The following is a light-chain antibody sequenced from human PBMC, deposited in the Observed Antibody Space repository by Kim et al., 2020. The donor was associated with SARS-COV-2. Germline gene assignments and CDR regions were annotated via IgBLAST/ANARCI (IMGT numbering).Light chain of an antibody. V-gene: IGLV4-69*01. J-gene: IGLJ3*02. CDR3: QTWGTGMGV. CDR2: VNSDGSH. CDR1: SGHNTYA. Sequence: QLVLTQSPSASASLGASVKVTCTLSSGHNTYAIAWLQQRPEKGPRYLMKVNSDGSHTKGAGIPDRFSGSSCGAERYLTISSLQSEDEADYYCQTWGTGMGVFGGGTKVTVL.